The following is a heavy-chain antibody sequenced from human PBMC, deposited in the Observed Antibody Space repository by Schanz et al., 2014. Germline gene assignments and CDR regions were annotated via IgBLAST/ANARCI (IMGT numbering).Heavy chain of an antibody. V-gene: IGHV3-30*04. CDR1: GFTFSNFA. Sequence: VQLLGSGGGLVQPGGSLRLSCAASGFTFSNFAIHWVRQAPGKGLEWVAVISYDGSHKDYADSVKGRFTISRDNSKNTLYLQMNNLRAEDTAVYYCAKDQGSYGSGSYSYFDYWGQGTLATVSS. CDR3: AKDQGSYGSGSYSYFDY. D-gene: IGHD3-10*01. J-gene: IGHJ4*02. CDR2: ISYDGSHK.